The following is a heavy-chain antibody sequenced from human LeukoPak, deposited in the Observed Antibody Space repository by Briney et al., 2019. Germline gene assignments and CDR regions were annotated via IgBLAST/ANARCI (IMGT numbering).Heavy chain of an antibody. D-gene: IGHD6-13*01. V-gene: IGHV3-30*02. J-gene: IGHJ4*02. CDR2: IRYDGSNK. CDR3: AKPGGQQLVQDPFDY. CDR1: GFTFSSYG. Sequence: PGGSLRLSCAASGFTFSSYGMHCVRQAPGKGLEWVAFIRYDGSNKYYADSVKGRFTISRDNSKNTLYLQMNSLRAEDTAVYYCAKPGGQQLVQDPFDYWGQGTLVTVSS.